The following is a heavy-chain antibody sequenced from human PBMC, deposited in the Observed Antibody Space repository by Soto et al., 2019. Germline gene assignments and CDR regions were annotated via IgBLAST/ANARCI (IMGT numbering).Heavy chain of an antibody. V-gene: IGHV3-21*01. CDR2: ISSSSSYI. CDR3: ARSPGITGTTLPCDY. J-gene: IGHJ4*02. CDR1: GLTFSTYR. D-gene: IGHD1-20*01. Sequence: VGSLRLFCAASGLTFSTYRINWVREALGRGLDWVSSISSSSSYIYYADSVKGRFTISRDNAKNSLYLQMNSLRAEDTAVYYCARSPGITGTTLPCDYSDQGTLVTVSS.